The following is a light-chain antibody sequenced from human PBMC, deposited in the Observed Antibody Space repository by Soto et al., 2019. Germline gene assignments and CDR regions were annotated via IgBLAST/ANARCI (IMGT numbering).Light chain of an antibody. V-gene: IGLV2-8*01. CDR1: SNDVGYYDY. J-gene: IGLJ2*01. CDR2: EVS. Sequence: QSVLTQPPSASGSPGQSVTISCTGTSNDVGYYDYVSWYQQHPGKAPKLLIYEVSERPSGVPDRFSGSKSGNTASLTVSGLQTEDEADYYCSSYGGSNNLLFGGGTKVTVL. CDR3: SSYGGSNNLL.